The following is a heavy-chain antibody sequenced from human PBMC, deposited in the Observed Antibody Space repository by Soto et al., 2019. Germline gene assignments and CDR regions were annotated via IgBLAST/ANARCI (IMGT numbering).Heavy chain of an antibody. CDR3: TTGTQILDY. CDR1: GFTFTTRA. V-gene: IGHV3-23*01. CDR2: ISASGGTT. J-gene: IGHJ4*02. D-gene: IGHD3-10*01. Sequence: EVQLLESGGGLVQPGGSLRLSCAASGFTFTTRAMSWVRQAPGKGLQWVSGISASGGTTYYADSVKGRLTISRDNSKNMLYLLMTSLRDDDTAVYYCTTGTQILDYWGRGPRVTVSS.